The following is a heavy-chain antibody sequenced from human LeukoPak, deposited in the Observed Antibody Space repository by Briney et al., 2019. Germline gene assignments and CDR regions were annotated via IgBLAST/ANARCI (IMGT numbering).Heavy chain of an antibody. D-gene: IGHD6-19*01. CDR2: ITHSESP. CDR1: GGSFSGYF. CDR3: VREREQRDKRRYATGYDY. J-gene: IGHJ4*02. Sequence: SETLSLTCAVYGGSFSGYFWSWIRQSPEKGLEWIGEITHSESPDYNPSLNSRVTISVDTSRNQFSLKLSSVTAADTAVYYCVREREQRDKRRYATGYDYWGQGTLVTVSS. V-gene: IGHV4-34*01.